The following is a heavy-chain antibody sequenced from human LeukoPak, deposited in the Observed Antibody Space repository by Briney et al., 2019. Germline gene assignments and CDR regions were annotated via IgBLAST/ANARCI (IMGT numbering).Heavy chain of an antibody. CDR2: INPNSGGT. V-gene: IGHV1-2*06. CDR1: GYTFTGYY. J-gene: IGHJ4*02. CDR3: ARGKYYYDSSGYLEPDY. D-gene: IGHD3-22*01. Sequence: ASVTVSCTASGYTFTGYYMHWVRQAPGQGLEWMGRINPNSGGTNYAQKFQGRVTMTRDTSISTAYMELSRLRSDDTAVYYCARGKYYYDSSGYLEPDYWGQGTLVTVPS.